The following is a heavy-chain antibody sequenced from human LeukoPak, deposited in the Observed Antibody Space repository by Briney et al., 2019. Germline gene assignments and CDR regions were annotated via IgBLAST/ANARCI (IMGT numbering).Heavy chain of an antibody. V-gene: IGHV4-61*02. J-gene: IGHJ6*03. CDR2: IYTSGST. Sequence: SETLSLTCTVSGGSISSGSYYWSWIRQPAGKGLEWIGRIYTSGSTNYNPSLRSRVTISVDTSKNQFSLKLSSVTAADTAVYYCARVVVVPAAIKYYYYYYYMDVWGKGTTVTISS. D-gene: IGHD2-2*01. CDR1: GGSISSGSYY. CDR3: ARVVVVPAAIKYYYYYYYMDV.